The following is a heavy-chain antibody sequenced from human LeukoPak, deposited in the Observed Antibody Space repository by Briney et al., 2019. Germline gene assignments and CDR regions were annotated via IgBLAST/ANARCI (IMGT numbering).Heavy chain of an antibody. J-gene: IGHJ5*02. Sequence: GGSLRLSCAASGFTFSSYWMSRVRQAPWKGLEWVANIKTDGSEKYYVDSVKGRFTISRDNAKNSLYLQMNSLRAEDTAVHYCARDYTGYFPWGQGTLVIVSS. CDR1: GFTFSSYW. CDR3: ARDYTGYFP. V-gene: IGHV3-7*03. D-gene: IGHD3-9*01. CDR2: IKTDGSEK.